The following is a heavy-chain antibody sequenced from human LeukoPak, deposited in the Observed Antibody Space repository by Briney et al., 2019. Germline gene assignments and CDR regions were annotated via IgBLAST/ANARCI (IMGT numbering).Heavy chain of an antibody. J-gene: IGHJ4*02. CDR3: ARGADSSGYYWGSPYYFDY. V-gene: IGHV3-21*04. D-gene: IGHD3-22*01. Sequence: PGGSLRLSCAASGFTFSSCSMNWVRQAPGKGLEWVSSISSSSSYIYYADSVKGRFTISRDNAKNSLYLQMNSLRAEDTAVYYCARGADSSGYYWGSPYYFDYWGQGTLVTVSS. CDR2: ISSSSSYI. CDR1: GFTFSSCS.